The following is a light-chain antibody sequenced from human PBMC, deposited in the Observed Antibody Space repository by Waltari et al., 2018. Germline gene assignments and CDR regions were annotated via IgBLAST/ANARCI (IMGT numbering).Light chain of an antibody. V-gene: IGKV4-1*01. CDR1: RSILHSTQNRNS. J-gene: IGKJ3*01. CDR2: AAS. Sequence: DIVLTQSPDSLSVSLGERGTTNCKASRSILHSTQNRNSLAWYQQKSGQSPKLLSYAASTRESGVPDRFSGSGSGTDFTLTISGLQAEDVAVYYCQQYFSSPLSFGPGTKVDIK. CDR3: QQYFSSPLS.